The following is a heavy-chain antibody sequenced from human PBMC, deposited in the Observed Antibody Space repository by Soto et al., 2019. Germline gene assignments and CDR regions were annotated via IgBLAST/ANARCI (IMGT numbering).Heavy chain of an antibody. V-gene: IGHV3-30-3*01. D-gene: IGHD6-19*01. CDR1: GFTFSSYA. CDR3: ARDLDPSGSCWYYFDY. J-gene: IGHJ4*02. Sequence: GSLRLSCAASGFTFSSYAMHWVRQAPGKGLEWVAVISYDGSNKYYADSVKGRFTISRDNSKNTLYLQMNSLRAEDTAVYYCARDLDPSGSCWYYFDYWGQGTLVTVSS. CDR2: ISYDGSNK.